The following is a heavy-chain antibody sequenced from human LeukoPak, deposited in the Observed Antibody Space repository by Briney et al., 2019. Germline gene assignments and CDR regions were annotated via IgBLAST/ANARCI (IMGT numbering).Heavy chain of an antibody. CDR3: ARVRFGELLSSGWFDP. CDR2: IKQDGSEK. J-gene: IGHJ5*02. CDR1: GFTFSSYW. D-gene: IGHD3-10*01. V-gene: IGHV3-7*04. Sequence: PGGSLRLSCAASGFTFSSYWMSWVRQAPGKGLEWVANIKQDGSEKYYVDSVKGRFTISRDNAKNSLYLQMNSLRAEDTAVYYCARVRFGELLSSGWFDPWGQGTLVTVSS.